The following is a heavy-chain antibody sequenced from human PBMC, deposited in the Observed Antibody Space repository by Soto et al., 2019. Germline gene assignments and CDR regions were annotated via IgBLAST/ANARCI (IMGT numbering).Heavy chain of an antibody. CDR2: ISGSGGST. CDR1: GFTFSSYA. J-gene: IGHJ4*02. V-gene: IGHV3-23*01. CDR3: AKDRISIAVAGREGLDY. Sequence: GGSLRLSCAASGFTFSSYAMSWVRQAPGKGLEWVSAISGSGGSTYYADSVKGRFTISRDNSKNTLYLQMNSLRAEDTAVYYCAKDRISIAVAGREGLDYWGQGTLVTVSS. D-gene: IGHD6-19*01.